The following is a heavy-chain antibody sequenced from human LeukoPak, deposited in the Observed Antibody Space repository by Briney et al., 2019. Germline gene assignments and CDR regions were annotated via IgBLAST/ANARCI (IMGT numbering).Heavy chain of an antibody. J-gene: IGHJ4*02. CDR2: IYYSGST. D-gene: IGHD3-10*01. CDR1: GDSISSSSYY. CDR3: ARLGNYYGSGTYWDS. V-gene: IGHV4-39*01. Sequence: PSETLSLTCTVSGDSISSSSYYWAWIRQPPGKGLEWIGTIYYSGSTYYSPSLKSRVTISVDTPKNQFSLKLSSVTAADTAVYYCARLGNYYGSGTYWDSWGQGTLVTVSS.